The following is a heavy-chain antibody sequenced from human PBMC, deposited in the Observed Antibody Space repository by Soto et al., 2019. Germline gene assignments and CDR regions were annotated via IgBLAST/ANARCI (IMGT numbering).Heavy chain of an antibody. CDR1: GFTFSSYA. J-gene: IGHJ3*02. CDR2: ISGSGGST. D-gene: IGHD3-9*01. CDR3: AKDVGRGYDILTGPFDI. Sequence: GGSLRLSCAASGFTFSSYAMSWVRQAPGKGLEWVSAISGSGGSTHYADPVKGRFTISRDNSKNTLYLQMNSLRAEDTAVYYCAKDVGRGYDILTGPFDIWGQGTMVTVSS. V-gene: IGHV3-23*01.